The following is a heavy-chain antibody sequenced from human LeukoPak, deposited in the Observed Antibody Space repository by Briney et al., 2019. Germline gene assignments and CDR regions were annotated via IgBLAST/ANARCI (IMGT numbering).Heavy chain of an antibody. V-gene: IGHV1-3*01. CDR1: GDSSRTNA. Sequence: ASVKVSCKASGDSSRTNAIFWVRHTPRQRPEWMGWISAGSGNTKSSQTFQDRLTPTRDTAASTVYMDLSSLRPEDSAVYFCARERDDDPFYIWGQGTLVIVSS. D-gene: IGHD1-1*01. J-gene: IGHJ3*02. CDR3: ARERDDDPFYI. CDR2: ISAGSGNT.